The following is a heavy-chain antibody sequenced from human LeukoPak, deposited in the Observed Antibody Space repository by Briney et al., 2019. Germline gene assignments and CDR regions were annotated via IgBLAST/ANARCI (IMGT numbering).Heavy chain of an antibody. D-gene: IGHD2-2*01. CDR3: AKGRGIVVVPAATPIGY. V-gene: IGHV3-23*01. J-gene: IGHJ4*02. CDR1: GFTFSSYA. CDR2: ISGSGGYI. Sequence: PGGSLRLSCAASGFTFSSYAMHWVRQAPGKGLEWVSAISGSGGYIYYADSVKGRFTISRDNSKNTLYLQMNSLRAEDTAVYYCAKGRGIVVVPAATPIGYWGQGTLVTVSS.